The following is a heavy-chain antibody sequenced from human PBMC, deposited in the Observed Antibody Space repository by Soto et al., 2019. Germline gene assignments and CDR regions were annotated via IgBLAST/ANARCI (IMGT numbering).Heavy chain of an antibody. CDR1: GFNFDDYA. Sequence: PGGSLRLSCAASGFNFDDYAMHWVRQIPGKGLEWVSGISWESGSIGYADSVKGRFSISRDNAKNSLYLQMNSLRAEDTAFYYYVKDHDEDFGYDLDYFNYWGQGTLVTVS. V-gene: IGHV3-9*01. J-gene: IGHJ4*02. CDR3: VKDHDEDFGYDLDYFNY. D-gene: IGHD5-12*01. CDR2: ISWESGSI.